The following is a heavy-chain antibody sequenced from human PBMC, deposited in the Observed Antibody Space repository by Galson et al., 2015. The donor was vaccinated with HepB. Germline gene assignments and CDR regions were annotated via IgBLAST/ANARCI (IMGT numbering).Heavy chain of an antibody. D-gene: IGHD6-13*01. CDR1: GYTFTDYA. V-gene: IGHV1-3*01. CDR3: ARDLETYSSSWYLYY. Sequence: SGYTFTDYALHWVRQAPGQSLEWMGWIHGGNGNTKYSQKFQGRVTITRDTSASTAYMDLSSLRSEDTAVYYCARDLETYSSSWYLYYWGQGTLVTVSS. CDR2: IHGGNGNT. J-gene: IGHJ4*02.